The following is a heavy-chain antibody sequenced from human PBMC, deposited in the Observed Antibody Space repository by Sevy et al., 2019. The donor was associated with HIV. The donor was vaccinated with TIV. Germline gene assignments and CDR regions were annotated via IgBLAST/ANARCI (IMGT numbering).Heavy chain of an antibody. CDR3: AREGSYGDYMLSYYYGMDV. V-gene: IGHV3-7*01. Sequence: GGSLRLSCAASGFSFRSYWMTWVRQAPGKGLEWVASIYQDGSEKYYMDSVKGRFTVSRDKAKNSLLLQMNSLRVKDTAVYYCAREGSYGDYMLSYYYGMDVWGQGTTVTVSS. CDR1: GFSFRSYW. CDR2: IYQDGSEK. J-gene: IGHJ6*02. D-gene: IGHD4-17*01.